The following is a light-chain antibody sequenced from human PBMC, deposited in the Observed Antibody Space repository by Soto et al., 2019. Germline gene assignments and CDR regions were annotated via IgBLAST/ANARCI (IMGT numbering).Light chain of an antibody. V-gene: IGKV1-5*01. CDR3: QQYNSYPYS. CDR2: DAS. Sequence: DIQVTQSPSTLSASVGDRVTISCRASQNIDSWLAWYKQKPGKAPKLLIYDASSLESGVPSRFSGSGSGTEFTLTISSLQPDDFATYDCQQYNSYPYSFGPGTKVDIK. CDR1: QNIDSW. J-gene: IGKJ3*01.